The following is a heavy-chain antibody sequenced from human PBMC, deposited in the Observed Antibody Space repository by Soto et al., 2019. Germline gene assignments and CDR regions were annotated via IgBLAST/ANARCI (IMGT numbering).Heavy chain of an antibody. Sequence: SETLSLTCAVYGGSFSGYYWSWIRQPPGKGLEWIGEINHSGSTNYNPPLKSRVTISVDTSKNQFSLKLSSVTAADTAMFYCATQGFYRMGVWGRGTTVTVSS. CDR2: INHSGST. CDR1: GGSFSGYY. V-gene: IGHV4-34*01. J-gene: IGHJ6*02. CDR3: ATQGFYRMGV.